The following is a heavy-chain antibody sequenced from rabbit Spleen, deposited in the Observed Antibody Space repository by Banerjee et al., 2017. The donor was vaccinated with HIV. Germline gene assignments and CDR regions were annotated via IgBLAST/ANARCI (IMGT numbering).Heavy chain of an antibody. V-gene: IGHV1S40*01. CDR1: GFDLSSYYY. D-gene: IGHD8-1*01. CDR3: ARDTGSSFSSYGMDL. Sequence: QSLEESGGDRVKPEGSLTLTCKTSGFDLSSYYYMCWVRQAPGKGLEWIACIYAGSSSGFTYSATWAKGRFTCSKTSSTTVTLQMTSLTVADTATYFCARDTGSSFSSYGMDLWGQGTLVTVS. J-gene: IGHJ6*01. CDR2: IYAGSSSGFT.